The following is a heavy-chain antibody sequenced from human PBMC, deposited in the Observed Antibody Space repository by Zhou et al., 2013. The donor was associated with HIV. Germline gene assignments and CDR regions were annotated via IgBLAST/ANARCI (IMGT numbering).Heavy chain of an antibody. CDR3: ARGPYHSSTNGGRLDV. D-gene: IGHD2-8*01. CDR1: GYSINNFG. Sequence: QVQLVQSGAEVKKPGASVKVSCKASGYSINNFGISWVRQAPGQRLEWMGWISGYNDNTEYRQRFQGRFTMTTDTSTNTAYMELRGLTSDDTAVYYCARGPYHSSTNGGRLDVWGQGTMVTVSS. CDR2: ISGYNDNT. V-gene: IGHV1-18*01. J-gene: IGHJ3*01.